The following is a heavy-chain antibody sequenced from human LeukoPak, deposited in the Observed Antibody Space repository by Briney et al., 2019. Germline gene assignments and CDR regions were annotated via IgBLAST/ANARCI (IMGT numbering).Heavy chain of an antibody. CDR1: GAATRSHH. Sequence: SETLSLTCTVSGAATRSHHSSWIRQPPGKGVGWRGYVSYAGTTTYTPPHKSLVTLSLYSTPNQFSPNLSSLTPPPTPVSNGVRTHYYDSPGPENWGQGTLVAVSS. J-gene: IGHJ4*02. CDR2: VSYAGTT. D-gene: IGHD3-22*01. V-gene: IGHV4-59*11. CDR3: VRTHYYDSPGPEN.